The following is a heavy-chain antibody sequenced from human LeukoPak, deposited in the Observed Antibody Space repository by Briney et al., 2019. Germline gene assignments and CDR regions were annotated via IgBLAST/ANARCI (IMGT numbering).Heavy chain of an antibody. J-gene: IGHJ4*02. Sequence: SETLSLTCIVSGYSISSDYYWGWIRQPPGKGLEWIGYIYYSGSTDYNPSLKSRVTLSVDTSRNQFSLSLRSMTAADTAVYYCARTEPSGTTSHWGQGTLVTVSS. V-gene: IGHV4-38-2*02. CDR2: IYYSGST. D-gene: IGHD1-1*01. CDR3: ARTEPSGTTSH. CDR1: GYSISSDYY.